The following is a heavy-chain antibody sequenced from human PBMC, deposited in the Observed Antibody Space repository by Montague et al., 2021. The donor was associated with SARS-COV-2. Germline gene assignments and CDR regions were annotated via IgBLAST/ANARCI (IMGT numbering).Heavy chain of an antibody. J-gene: IGHJ6*02. CDR3: ARVRGPTLATSFVDV. V-gene: IGHV3-48*02. CDR1: GFTFSNNA. D-gene: IGHD5-12*01. Sequence: SLRLSCAASGFTFSNNAMHWVRQAPGKGLEWVSFITGSSGTIYYADSVKGRFTISRDNGKNSLYLQMNSLRDEDTALYYCARVRGPTLATSFVDVWGQGPRSPSP. CDR2: ITGSSGTI.